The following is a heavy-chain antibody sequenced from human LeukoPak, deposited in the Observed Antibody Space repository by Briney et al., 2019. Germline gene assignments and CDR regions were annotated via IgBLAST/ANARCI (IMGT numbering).Heavy chain of an antibody. V-gene: IGHV3-21*01. D-gene: IGHD2-21*01. CDR1: GFTVSSKY. CDR3: AKDAYTNKNYYYYYMDV. Sequence: GGSLRLSCAASGFTVSSKYMSWVRQAPGKGLEWVSSISSSSSYIYYADSVKGRFTISRDNAKNSLHLQMNSLRAEDTAVYYCAKDAYTNKNYYYYYMDVWGKGATVTVSS. J-gene: IGHJ6*03. CDR2: ISSSSSYI.